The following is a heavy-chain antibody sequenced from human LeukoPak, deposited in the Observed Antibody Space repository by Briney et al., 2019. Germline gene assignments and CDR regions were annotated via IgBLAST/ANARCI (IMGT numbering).Heavy chain of an antibody. CDR1: GFTFSDYY. D-gene: IGHD3-10*01. V-gene: IGHV3-11*01. CDR2: ISSSGSTI. Sequence: GGSLRLSCAASGFTFSDYYMSWIRQAPGKGLEWVSYISSSGSTIYYADSVKGRFTISRDNSKNTLYLQMNRLRAEDTAVYYCTKGGAVSSKSITMIRGTRRYYYYVDVWGKGTTVTISS. CDR3: TKGGAVSSKSITMIRGTRRYYYYVDV. J-gene: IGHJ6*03.